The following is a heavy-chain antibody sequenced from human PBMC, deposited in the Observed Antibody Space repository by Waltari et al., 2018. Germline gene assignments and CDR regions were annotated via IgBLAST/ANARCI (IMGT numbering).Heavy chain of an antibody. CDR3: ARDWAIAVAGLVGY. CDR1: GFTFSSYA. Sequence: QVQLVESGGGVVQPGRALRLSCAASGFTFSSYAMHWVRQAPGKGLEWVAVISYDGSNKYYADSVKGRFTISRDNSKNTLYLQMNSLRAEDTAVYYCARDWAIAVAGLVGYWGQGTLVTVSS. J-gene: IGHJ4*02. CDR2: ISYDGSNK. D-gene: IGHD6-19*01. V-gene: IGHV3-30-3*01.